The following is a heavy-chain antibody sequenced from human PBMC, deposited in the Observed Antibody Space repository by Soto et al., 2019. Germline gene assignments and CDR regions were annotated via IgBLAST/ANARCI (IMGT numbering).Heavy chain of an antibody. Sequence: SETLSLTCSVSGGSISSSNYYWCWIRQPPGKGLEWIGNIYYSENTYYSPSLKSRVTISVDTSKNQFSLKLSSVTAADTAVYYCARHDYGGNSAYFDYWGQGTLVTVSS. D-gene: IGHD4-17*01. CDR2: IYYSENT. J-gene: IGHJ4*02. CDR1: GGSISSSNYY. V-gene: IGHV4-39*01. CDR3: ARHDYGGNSAYFDY.